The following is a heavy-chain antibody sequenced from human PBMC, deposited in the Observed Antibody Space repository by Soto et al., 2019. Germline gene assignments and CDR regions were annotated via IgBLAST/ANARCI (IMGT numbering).Heavy chain of an antibody. CDR3: AKVTGYYTGYFDY. CDR2: ISGSGGST. J-gene: IGHJ4*02. Sequence: GLPLRLSYAVSGCTFSSYAISRVSQPPGKGLEWVSAISGSGGSTYYADSVKGRFTISRDNSKNTLYLQMNSLRAEDTAVYYCAKVTGYYTGYFDYWGQGTLVTVSS. D-gene: IGHD3-9*01. CDR1: GCTFSSYA. V-gene: IGHV3-23*01.